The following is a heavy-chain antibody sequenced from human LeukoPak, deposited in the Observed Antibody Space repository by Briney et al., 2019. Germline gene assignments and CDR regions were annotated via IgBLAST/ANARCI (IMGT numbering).Heavy chain of an antibody. J-gene: IGHJ6*03. V-gene: IGHV4-59*01. CDR3: ARGGAPWSGYLYYYYMDV. Sequence: SETLSLTCTVSGGSISSYYWSWIRQPPGKGLEWMGYIYYSGRTNYNPSLKSPLTISVDTSKNQFSLKLSSVTAADTAVYYCARGGAPWSGYLYYYYMDVWGKGTTVTVSS. CDR2: IYYSGRT. CDR1: GGSISSYY. D-gene: IGHD3-3*01.